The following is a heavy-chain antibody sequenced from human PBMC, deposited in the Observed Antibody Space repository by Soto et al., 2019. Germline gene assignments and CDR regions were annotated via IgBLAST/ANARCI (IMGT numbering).Heavy chain of an antibody. D-gene: IGHD3-10*02. Sequence: GESLKISCAASGYSFSNHWIGWVRQMPGKGLEWMGIVYPGDSDTRYSPSFQGQVTISADKSISTAYLQWSSLKASDTAMYYCARQGRYDRGGPIWGPAYYCDYWGQGTPVTVSS. CDR1: GYSFSNHW. CDR2: VYPGDSDT. J-gene: IGHJ4*02. V-gene: IGHV5-51*01. CDR3: ARQGRYDRGGPIWGPAYYCDY.